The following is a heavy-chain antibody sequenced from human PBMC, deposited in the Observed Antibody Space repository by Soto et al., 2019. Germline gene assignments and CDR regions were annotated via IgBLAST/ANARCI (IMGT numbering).Heavy chain of an antibody. V-gene: IGHV2-70*12. CDR3: AHAFGGTSWPNDAFDI. Sequence: SGPTLVNPTQTLTLTCTFSGFSLSTSGMCVSWIRQPPGKALEWLALIDWDDDKYYSTSLKTRLTISKDTSKNQVVLTMANMDPVDTATYYCAHAFGGTSWPNDAFDIWGQGTVVTVS. D-gene: IGHD3-3*02. J-gene: IGHJ3*02. CDR2: IDWDDDK. CDR1: GFSLSTSGMC.